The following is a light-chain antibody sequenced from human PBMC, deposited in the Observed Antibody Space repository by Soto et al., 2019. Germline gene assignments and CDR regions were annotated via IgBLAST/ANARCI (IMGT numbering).Light chain of an antibody. CDR1: QSVATN. CDR2: GAS. CDR3: QQYNNWPQT. V-gene: IGKV3-15*01. J-gene: IGKJ1*01. Sequence: EIVLTQSPGTLSLSAGERATLSCRASQSVATNLAWYQQKPGQAPRLLIYGASKRAIGLPARFSGSGSGTEFTLTITSLQSEDFAAYYCQQYNNWPQTFGQGTQVDIK.